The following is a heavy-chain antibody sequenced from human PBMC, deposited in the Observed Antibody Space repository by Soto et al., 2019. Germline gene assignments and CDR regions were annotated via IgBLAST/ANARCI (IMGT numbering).Heavy chain of an antibody. CDR1: GYTFTSHA. Sequence: ASVKVSCKASGYTFTSHAMHWVRQASGQRLEWMGWINAGNGNTKYSQKFQGRVTTTTDTSASTAYMELSSLRSEDTAVYYCARDGIAAAGTSWFDPWGQGTLVLVSS. J-gene: IGHJ5*02. D-gene: IGHD6-13*01. CDR2: INAGNGNT. V-gene: IGHV1-3*01. CDR3: ARDGIAAAGTSWFDP.